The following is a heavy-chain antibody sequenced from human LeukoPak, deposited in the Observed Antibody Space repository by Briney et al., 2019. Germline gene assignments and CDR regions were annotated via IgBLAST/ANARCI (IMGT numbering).Heavy chain of an antibody. CDR2: ISGSGDST. Sequence: QSGGSLRLSCAASGFTFSSYAMTWVRQAPGKGLEWVSAISGSGDSTYYADSVKGRFTISRDNSKNTLYLQMNSLRAEDTAVYYCANTPSMVRGGFDYWGQGTLVTVSS. D-gene: IGHD3-10*01. J-gene: IGHJ4*02. CDR1: GFTFSSYA. V-gene: IGHV3-23*01. CDR3: ANTPSMVRGGFDY.